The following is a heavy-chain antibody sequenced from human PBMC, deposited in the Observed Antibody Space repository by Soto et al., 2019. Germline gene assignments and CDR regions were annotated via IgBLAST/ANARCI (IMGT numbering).Heavy chain of an antibody. V-gene: IGHV1-3*01. D-gene: IGHD2-2*02. J-gene: IGHJ4*02. CDR3: AKSATVPAAIAY. Sequence: GASVKVSCKASGYTFTSYDINWVRQATGQGLEWMGWINAGNGNTKYSQKFQGRVTITRDTSASTAYMELSSLRSEDTAVYYCAKSATVPAAIAYWGQGTLVTVSS. CDR1: GYTFTSYD. CDR2: INAGNGNT.